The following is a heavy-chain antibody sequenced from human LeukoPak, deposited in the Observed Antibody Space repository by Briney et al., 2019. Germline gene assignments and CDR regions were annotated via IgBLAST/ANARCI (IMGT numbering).Heavy chain of an antibody. CDR3: AKTTVGYSSGRFPGWPADC. CDR1: GFTFNTYA. V-gene: IGHV3-23*01. Sequence: GGSLRLSCAASGFTFNTYAIYWVRQAPGKGLEWVSGICGSGGCTYYADSVKGRFTTSRDNSKNTVYLQMNSLTVDDTAVYYCAKTTVGYSSGRFPGWPADCWGQGTLVTVSS. J-gene: IGHJ4*02. CDR2: ICGSGGCT. D-gene: IGHD6-19*01.